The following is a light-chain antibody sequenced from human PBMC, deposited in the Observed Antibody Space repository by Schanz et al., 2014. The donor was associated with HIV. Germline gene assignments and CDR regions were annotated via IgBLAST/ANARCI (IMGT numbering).Light chain of an antibody. CDR3: QQYNNWPRT. Sequence: ETVLTQSPATLSVSPGERGTLSCRASQSVRGNLAWYQQKPGQAPRLLIFGASTRATGIPASFSGSGSGAEFTLTISSLQSEDFAVYYCQQYNNWPRTFGQGTKVEIK. CDR1: QSVRGN. J-gene: IGKJ1*01. CDR2: GAS. V-gene: IGKV3-15*01.